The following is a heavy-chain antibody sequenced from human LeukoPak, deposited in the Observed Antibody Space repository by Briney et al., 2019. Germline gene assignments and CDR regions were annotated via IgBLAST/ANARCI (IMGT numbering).Heavy chain of an antibody. CDR2: ISSSSSYI. CDR1: GFTFSSYS. J-gene: IGHJ4*02. V-gene: IGHV3-21*01. D-gene: IGHD3-3*01. CDR3: ARVEPPDFWSGYYTGLYFDY. Sequence: GGSLRLSCAASGFTFSSYSMTWVRQAAGKGLEWVSSISSSSSYIYYADSVKGRFTISRDNAKNSLYLQMNSLRAEDTAVYYCARVEPPDFWSGYYTGLYFDYWGQGTLVTVSS.